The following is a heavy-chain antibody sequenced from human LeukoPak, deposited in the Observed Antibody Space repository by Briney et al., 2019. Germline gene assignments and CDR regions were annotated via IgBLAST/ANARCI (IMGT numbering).Heavy chain of an antibody. V-gene: IGHV3-21*01. Sequence: GGSLRLSCAASGFTFSSFEMNWVRQAPGKGLEWVSSISSSSSYIYYADSVKGRFTISRDNAKNSLYLQMNSLRAEDTAVYYCARYKEWPTTFDYWGQGTLVTVSS. CDR2: ISSSSSYI. D-gene: IGHD3-3*01. CDR1: GFTFSSFE. CDR3: ARYKEWPTTFDY. J-gene: IGHJ4*02.